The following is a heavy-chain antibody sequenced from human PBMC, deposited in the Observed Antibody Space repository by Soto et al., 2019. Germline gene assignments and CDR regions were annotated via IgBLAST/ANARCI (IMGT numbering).Heavy chain of an antibody. J-gene: IGHJ4*02. V-gene: IGHV4-39*01. D-gene: IGHD4-17*01. CDR2: IYYSGST. CDR3: ARHVTVTNYFDY. CDR1: GGSISSSRYY. Sequence: SETLALTCTVSGGSISSSRYYWGWIRQPPGKGLEWIGSIYYSGSTYYNPSLKSRVTISVDTSKNQFSLKLSSVTAADTAVYYCARHVTVTNYFDYWRQGTLVTVSS.